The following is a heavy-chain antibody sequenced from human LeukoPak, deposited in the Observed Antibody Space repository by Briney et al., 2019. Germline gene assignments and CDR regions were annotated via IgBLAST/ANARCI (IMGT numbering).Heavy chain of an antibody. CDR3: ARAPGRLRYPDY. Sequence: SETLSLTCTVSGGSISSSSYYWGWIRQPPGKGLEWIGSIYYSGSTYYNPSLKSRVTISVDTSKNQFSLKLSSVTAADTAVYYCARAPGRLRYPDYWGQGTLLTVSS. CDR2: IYYSGST. CDR1: GGSISSSSYY. V-gene: IGHV4-39*07. D-gene: IGHD3-9*01. J-gene: IGHJ4*02.